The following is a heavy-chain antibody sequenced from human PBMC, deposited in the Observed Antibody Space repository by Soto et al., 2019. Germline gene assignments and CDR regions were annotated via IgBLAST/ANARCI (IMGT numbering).Heavy chain of an antibody. Sequence: GGSLRLSCAASRFTFGNYGMSWVRQGPGEGLEWVSGISPTGDKTYYADTVKGRFIISRDNSQKTLSLEMNNVRAEDTAVYYCAKRYGSGSYRDSNSYYGMDIWGQGTTVTVSS. V-gene: IGHV3-23*01. CDR3: AKRYGSGSYRDSNSYYGMDI. CDR2: ISPTGDKT. CDR1: RFTFGNYG. J-gene: IGHJ6*02. D-gene: IGHD3-10*01.